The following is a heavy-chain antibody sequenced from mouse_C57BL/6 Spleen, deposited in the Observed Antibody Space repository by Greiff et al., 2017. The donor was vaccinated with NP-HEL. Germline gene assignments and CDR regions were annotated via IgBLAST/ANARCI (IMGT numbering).Heavy chain of an antibody. J-gene: IGHJ4*01. Sequence: VQLQQSGPELVKPGASVKISCKASGYTFTDYYMNWVKQSHGKSLEWIGDLNPNNGGTSYNQKFKGKATLTVDKSSSTAYMELRSLTSEDSAVYYCARSPGGYYAMDYWGQGTSVTVSS. V-gene: IGHV1-26*01. CDR1: GYTFTDYY. CDR2: LNPNNGGT. CDR3: ARSPGGYYAMDY.